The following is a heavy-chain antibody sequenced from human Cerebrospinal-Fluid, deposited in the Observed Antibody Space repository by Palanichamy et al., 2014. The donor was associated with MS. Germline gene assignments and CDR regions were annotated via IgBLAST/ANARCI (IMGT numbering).Heavy chain of an antibody. CDR3: ARDPNDYGDPFDH. J-gene: IGHJ4*02. CDR2: IRSKGYRGTT. CDR1: GFILSDYA. D-gene: IGHD4-17*01. V-gene: IGHV3-49*04. Sequence: EVQLVESGGGLVQPGRSLRLSCRGSGFILSDYALSWVRQAPGKGLEWVGFIRSKGYRGTTEYAASVKGRLIISRDDSKNIAYLQLNSLKTEDTAVYYCARDPNDYGDPFDHWGQGTLVTVSS.